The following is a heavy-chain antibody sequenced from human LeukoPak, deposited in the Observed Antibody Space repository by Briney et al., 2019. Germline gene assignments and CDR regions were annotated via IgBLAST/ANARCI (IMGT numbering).Heavy chain of an antibody. CDR1: GFTFSSYA. D-gene: IGHD5-18*01. CDR2: ISSNGGST. J-gene: IGHJ4*02. CDR3: ARAHTAMVCYDY. V-gene: IGHV3-64*01. Sequence: GGSLRLSCAASGFTFSSYAMHWVRQAPGKGLEYVSAISSNGGSTYYANSVKGRFTISRDNSKNTLYLQMGSLRAEDMAVCYCARAHTAMVCYDYWGQGTLVTVSS.